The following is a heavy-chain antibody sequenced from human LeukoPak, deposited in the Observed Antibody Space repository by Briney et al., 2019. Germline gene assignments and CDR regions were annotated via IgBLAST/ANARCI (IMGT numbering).Heavy chain of an antibody. CDR3: ARSEYQLLFPFDS. CDR2: INPNSGGT. Sequence: GASVKVSRKASGYTFTGYYMHWVRQAPGQGLEWMGWINPNSGGTNYAQKFQGRVTMTRDTSISTAYMELSRLRSDDTAVYYCARSEYQLLFPFDSWGQGTVVTVSS. D-gene: IGHD2-2*01. CDR1: GYTFTGYY. J-gene: IGHJ4*02. V-gene: IGHV1-2*02.